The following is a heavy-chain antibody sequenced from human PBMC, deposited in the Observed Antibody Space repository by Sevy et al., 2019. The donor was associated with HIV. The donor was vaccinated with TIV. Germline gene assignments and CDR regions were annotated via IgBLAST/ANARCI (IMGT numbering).Heavy chain of an antibody. CDR3: ARGYSTGDFDY. J-gene: IGHJ4*02. CDR2: INHSGST. Sequence: SETLSLTCAVYGGSFSGYYWSWIRQPPGKGLEWIGEINHSGSTNYNPSLKSRVTLSVDTSKNQFSLKLSSVTAADTAVYYCARGYSTGDFDYWGQGTLVTVSS. D-gene: IGHD7-27*01. CDR1: GGSFSGYY. V-gene: IGHV4-34*01.